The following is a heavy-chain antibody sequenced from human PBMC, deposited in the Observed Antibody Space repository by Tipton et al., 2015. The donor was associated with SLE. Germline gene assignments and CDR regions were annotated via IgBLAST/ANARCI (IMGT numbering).Heavy chain of an antibody. J-gene: IGHJ3*02. CDR2: IYTSGST. CDR1: GGSFSGYY. V-gene: IGHV4-4*09. Sequence: TLSLTCAVYGGSFSGYYWSWIRQPPGKGLEWIGYIYTSGSTNYNPSLKSRVTISVDTSKNQFSLKLSSVTAADTAVYYCARGDTMVRGVPEIWGQGTMVTVSS. D-gene: IGHD3-10*01. CDR3: ARGDTMVRGVPEI.